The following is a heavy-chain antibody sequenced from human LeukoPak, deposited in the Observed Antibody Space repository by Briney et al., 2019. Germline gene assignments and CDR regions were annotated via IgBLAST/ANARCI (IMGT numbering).Heavy chain of an antibody. CDR3: ARGGRVRTLRP. CDR1: GGSFSGYY. V-gene: IGHV4-34*01. D-gene: IGHD3-16*01. CDR2: INHSGST. Sequence: KTSETLSLTCAVYGGSFSGYYWSWIRQPPGKGLEWIGEINHSGSTNYNPSLKSRVTISVDTSKNQFSLKLSSVTAADTAVYYCARGGRVRTLRPWGQGTLVTVSS. J-gene: IGHJ5*02.